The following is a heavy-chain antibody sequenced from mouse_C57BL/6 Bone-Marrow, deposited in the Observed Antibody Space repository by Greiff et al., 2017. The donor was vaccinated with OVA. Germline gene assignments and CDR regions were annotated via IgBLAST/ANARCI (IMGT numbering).Heavy chain of an antibody. CDR1: GYTFTDYY. Sequence: EVQLQQSGPELVKPGASVKISCKASGYTFTDYYMNWVKQSHGKSLEWIGDINPNNGGTSYNQKFKGKATLTVDKSSSTAYMELRSLTSEDSAVYYCAREVITTFDYWGQGTTLTVSS. CDR3: AREVITTFDY. D-gene: IGHD1-1*01. J-gene: IGHJ2*01. CDR2: INPNNGGT. V-gene: IGHV1-26*01.